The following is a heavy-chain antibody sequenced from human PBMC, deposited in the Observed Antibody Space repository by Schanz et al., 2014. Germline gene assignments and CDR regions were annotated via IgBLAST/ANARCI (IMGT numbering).Heavy chain of an antibody. CDR2: MSGSGSTA. CDR3: ARDLLVSHYDFWSGNDY. Sequence: EVQLLESGGGLVQPGGSLRLSCAVSGFTVSANYMIWVRQPPGKGLEWVSGMSGSGSTADYADSVKGRFTISRDNSRKTLYLQMNSLRADDTAVYYCARDLLVSHYDFWSGNDYWGQGTLVTVSS. V-gene: IGHV3-23*01. D-gene: IGHD3-3*01. CDR1: GFTVSANY. J-gene: IGHJ4*02.